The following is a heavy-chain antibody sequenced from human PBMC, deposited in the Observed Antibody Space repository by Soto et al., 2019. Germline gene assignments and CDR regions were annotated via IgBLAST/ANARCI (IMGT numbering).Heavy chain of an antibody. CDR2: INPSGGST. CDR3: ARERAAAGPYYYYYGMDV. D-gene: IGHD6-13*01. Sequence: ASVKVSCKASGYTFTSYYMHWVRQAPGQGLEWMGIINPSGGSTSYAQKFQGRVTMTRDTSTSTVYMELSSLRSEDTAVYYCARERAAAGPYYYYYGMDVWGQGTTVTSP. V-gene: IGHV1-46*01. CDR1: GYTFTSYY. J-gene: IGHJ6*02.